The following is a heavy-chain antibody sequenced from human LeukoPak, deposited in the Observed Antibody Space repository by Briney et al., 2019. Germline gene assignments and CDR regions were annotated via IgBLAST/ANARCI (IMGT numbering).Heavy chain of an antibody. Sequence: GGSLRLSCAASGFTFSSYSMNWVRQAPGKGLEWVSYISSSSSTIYYADSVKGRFTISRDNAKNSLYLQMNSLRAEDTAVYYCGGPHLNIYSSGWYPEHWGQGTLVTVSS. V-gene: IGHV3-48*01. CDR1: GFTFSSYS. J-gene: IGHJ1*01. CDR2: ISSSSSTI. D-gene: IGHD6-19*01. CDR3: GGPHLNIYSSGWYPEH.